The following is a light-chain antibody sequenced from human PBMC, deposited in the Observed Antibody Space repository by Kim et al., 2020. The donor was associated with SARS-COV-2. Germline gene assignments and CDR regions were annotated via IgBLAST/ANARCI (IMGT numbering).Light chain of an antibody. Sequence: SYELTQPPSVSVSPGQTARITCSGDALPKKYASWYQQKSGQAPVLDYNRPSGIPERFSGSSSGTMATLTISGAQVDDEADYYCFSTDSSGNHRVFGGGTQLTVL. J-gene: IGLJ3*02. CDR2: Y. V-gene: IGLV3-10*01. CDR3: FSTDSSGNHRV. CDR1: ALPKKY.